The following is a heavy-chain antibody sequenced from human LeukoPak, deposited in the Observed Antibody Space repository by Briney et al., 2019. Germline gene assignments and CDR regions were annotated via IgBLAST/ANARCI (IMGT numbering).Heavy chain of an antibody. CDR1: GFTFTNSW. Sequence: PGGSLRLSCAASGFTFTNSWMAWVRQAPGKGLEWVANIKQDGGTRHSADSLRGRFTISRDNPKNSLYLQMNSLRADDTAVYYCARDTVGSLDYWGQGILVTVAS. V-gene: IGHV3-7*01. J-gene: IGHJ4*02. D-gene: IGHD1-26*01. CDR2: IKQDGGTR. CDR3: ARDTVGSLDY.